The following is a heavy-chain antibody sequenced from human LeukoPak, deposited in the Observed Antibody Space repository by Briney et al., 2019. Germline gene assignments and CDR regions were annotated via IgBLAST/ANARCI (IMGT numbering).Heavy chain of an antibody. V-gene: IGHV3-21*01. CDR1: GFTFSSYA. Sequence: GGSLRLSCAASGFTFSSYAMSWVRQAPGKGLEWVSSISSSSSYIYYADSVKGRFTISRDNAKNSLYLQMNSLRAEDTAVYYCAKGDYYDSSGYYWGQGTLVTVSS. CDR2: ISSSSSYI. CDR3: AKGDYYDSSGYY. D-gene: IGHD3-22*01. J-gene: IGHJ4*02.